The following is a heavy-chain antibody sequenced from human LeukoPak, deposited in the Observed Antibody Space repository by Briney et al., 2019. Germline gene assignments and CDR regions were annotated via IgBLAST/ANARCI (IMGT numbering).Heavy chain of an antibody. V-gene: IGHV1-2*02. D-gene: IGHD1-20*01. Sequence: GASVKVSCKASGYTFTGYYMHWVRQAPGQGLEWMGWINPNSGGTNYAQKFQGRVTMTRDTSISTAYMELSRLRSDDTAVYYCAREKFITGTTEPRDYWGQGTLVTVSS. CDR1: GYTFTGYY. J-gene: IGHJ4*02. CDR3: AREKFITGTTEPRDY. CDR2: INPNSGGT.